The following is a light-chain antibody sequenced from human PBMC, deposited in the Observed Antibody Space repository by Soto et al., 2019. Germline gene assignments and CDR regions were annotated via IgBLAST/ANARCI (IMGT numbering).Light chain of an antibody. V-gene: IGKV3-11*01. Sequence: EIVLTQSPGTLSLSPGERATLSCRASQSVSSNYLAWYQQKPGQAPRLLIYDASNRATGIPARFSGSGSGTDFTLTISSLEPEDFAVYYCQQRSNWPPEWTFGQGTKVDIK. CDR2: DAS. J-gene: IGKJ1*01. CDR1: QSVSSNY. CDR3: QQRSNWPPEWT.